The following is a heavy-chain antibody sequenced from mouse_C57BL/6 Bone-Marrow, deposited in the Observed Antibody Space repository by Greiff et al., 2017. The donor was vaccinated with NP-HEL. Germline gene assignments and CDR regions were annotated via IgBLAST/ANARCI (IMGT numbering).Heavy chain of an antibody. CDR2: INPYNGDT. J-gene: IGHJ4*01. D-gene: IGHD1-1*01. V-gene: IGHV1-20*01. Sequence: EVQLQQSGPELVKPGDSVKISCKASGYSFTGYFMNWVKQSHGKSLEWIGRINPYNGDTFYNQKFKGKATLTVDKSSSTAHMELRSLTSEDSAVYYCARYYYGSSYPYYAMDYWGQGTSVTVSS. CDR3: ARYYYGSSYPYYAMDY. CDR1: GYSFTGYF.